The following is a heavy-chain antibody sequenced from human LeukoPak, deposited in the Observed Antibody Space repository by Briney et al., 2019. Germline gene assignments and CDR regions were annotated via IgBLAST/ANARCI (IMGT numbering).Heavy chain of an antibody. CDR1: GYTFTSYG. CDR2: IIPIFGTA. D-gene: IGHD4-17*01. V-gene: IGHV1-69*13. Sequence: ASVKVSCKASGYTFTSYGISWVRQAPGQGLEWMGGIIPIFGTANYAQKFQGRVTITADESTSTAYMELSSLRSEDTAVYYCARGLSYGDRYGMDVWGQGTTVTVSS. J-gene: IGHJ6*02. CDR3: ARGLSYGDRYGMDV.